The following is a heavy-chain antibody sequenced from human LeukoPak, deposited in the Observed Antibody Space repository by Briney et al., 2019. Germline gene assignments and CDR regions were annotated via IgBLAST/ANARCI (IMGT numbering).Heavy chain of an antibody. J-gene: IGHJ6*03. CDR1: GVTFSSYG. V-gene: IGHV3-30*18. CDR2: ISYDGSSK. D-gene: IGHD2/OR15-2a*01. CDR3: AKAADQYYYPYFYYMDV. Sequence: GGSLRLSCAASGVTFSSYGMHWVRQAPGKGLEWVAVISYDGSSKDYADSVKGRFTISRDNSKNTLYLQMNSLRVEDTAVYYCAKAADQYYYPYFYYMDVWGKGTTVTVSS.